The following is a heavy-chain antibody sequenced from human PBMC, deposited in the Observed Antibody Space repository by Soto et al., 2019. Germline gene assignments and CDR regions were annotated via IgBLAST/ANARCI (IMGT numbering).Heavy chain of an antibody. V-gene: IGHV4-59*12. CDR3: AREGRDSSWYLGY. J-gene: IGHJ4*02. Sequence: SETLSLTCTVSGGSISSYYWSWIRQPPGKGLEWIGYIYYSGSTYYNPSLKSRVTLSVDTSKNQFSLKLSSVTAADTAVYYCAREGRDSSWYLGYWGQGTLVTVSS. D-gene: IGHD6-13*01. CDR2: IYYSGST. CDR1: GGSISSYY.